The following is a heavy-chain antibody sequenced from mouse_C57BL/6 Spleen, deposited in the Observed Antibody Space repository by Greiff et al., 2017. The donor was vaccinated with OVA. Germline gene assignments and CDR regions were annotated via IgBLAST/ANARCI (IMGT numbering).Heavy chain of an antibody. V-gene: IGHV5-17*01. J-gene: IGHJ1*03. D-gene: IGHD2-5*01. CDR1: GFTFSDYG. Sequence: EVQLVESGGGLVKPGGSLKLSCAASGFTFSDYGMHWVRQAPEKGLEWVAYISSGSSTLYYAETVKGRFTIYRDNAKNTLFLQMTSLRSEDTAMYYCARGSNYVGYFDVWGTGTTVTVSS. CDR2: ISSGSSTL. CDR3: ARGSNYVGYFDV.